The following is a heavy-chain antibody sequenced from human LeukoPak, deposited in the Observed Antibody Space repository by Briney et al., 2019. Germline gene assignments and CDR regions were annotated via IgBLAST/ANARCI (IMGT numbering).Heavy chain of an antibody. CDR2: IYHSGST. V-gene: IGHV4-38-2*01. J-gene: IGHJ4*02. CDR3: ARLVGATIHFDY. Sequence: GSLRLSCAASGSTFSSYGMHWVRQAPGKGLEWIGSIYHSGSTYYNPPLKSRVTISVDTSKNQFSLKLSSVTAADTAVYYCARLVGATIHFDYWGQGTLVTVSS. CDR1: GSTFSSYG. D-gene: IGHD1-26*01.